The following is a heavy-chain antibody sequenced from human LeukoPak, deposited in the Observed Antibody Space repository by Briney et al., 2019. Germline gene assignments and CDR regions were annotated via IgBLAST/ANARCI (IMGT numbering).Heavy chain of an antibody. J-gene: IGHJ6*02. D-gene: IGHD1-26*01. V-gene: IGHV1-69*19. CDR3: ARGLGSYYYYYGMDV. CDR1: GGTFSSYA. Sequence: SVKVSCKASGGTFSSYAISWVRQAPGQGLEWVGGIIPIFGTANYAQKFQGRVTITADESTSTAYMELSSLRSEDTAVYYCARGLGSYYYYYGMDVWGQGTTVTVSS. CDR2: IIPIFGTA.